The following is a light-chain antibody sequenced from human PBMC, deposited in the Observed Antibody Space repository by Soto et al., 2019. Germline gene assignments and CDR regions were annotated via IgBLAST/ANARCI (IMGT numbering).Light chain of an antibody. CDR2: GAS. J-gene: IGKJ1*01. CDR3: QQRSNWPRT. Sequence: EIVMRHSPATLSVSPCQRAALSCRASQSVRTTVAWYHQRPGQAPRLLIYGASTRATGIPARFSGSGSGTDFTLTISSLEPEDFAVYYCQQRSNWPRTFGQGTKVDIK. CDR1: QSVRTT. V-gene: IGKV3-11*01.